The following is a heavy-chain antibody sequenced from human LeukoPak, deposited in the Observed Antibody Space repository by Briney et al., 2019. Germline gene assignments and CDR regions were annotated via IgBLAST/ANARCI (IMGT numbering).Heavy chain of an antibody. CDR1: GFTFSSYA. CDR3: ARPINYYGSGSLVDY. D-gene: IGHD3-10*01. V-gene: IGHV3-30*04. J-gene: IGHJ4*02. CDR2: ISYDGSNK. Sequence: PGGSLRLSCAASGFTFSSYAMHWVRQAPGKGLEWEAVISYDGSNKYYADSVKGRFTISRDNSKNTLYLQMNSLRAEDTAVYYCARPINYYGSGSLVDYWGQGTLVTVSS.